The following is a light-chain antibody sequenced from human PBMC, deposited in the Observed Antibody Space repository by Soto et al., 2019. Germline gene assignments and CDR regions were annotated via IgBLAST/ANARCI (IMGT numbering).Light chain of an antibody. CDR2: EFS. CDR1: SSDVGGYNY. V-gene: IGLV2-14*01. Sequence: QSALTQPASVSGSPGQSITISCTGTSSDVGGYNYVSWYQQHPGKAPKLMIYEFSNRPSGVSNRFSGSKSGNTASLTISGLQAEYESDYYCSSYTSSSTLVFGTGTKVTVL. CDR3: SSYTSSSTLV. J-gene: IGLJ1*01.